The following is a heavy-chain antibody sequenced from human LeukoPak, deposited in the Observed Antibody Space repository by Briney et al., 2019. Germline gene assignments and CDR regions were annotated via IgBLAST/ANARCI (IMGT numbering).Heavy chain of an antibody. CDR1: GFTVSAHY. Sequence: GGSLRLSCAVSGFTVSAHYMSWVRQAPGKGLECVSFLYTGGDTYYADSVKGRFTISRDNSKNTLYLQMNTLRAEDTAVYYCARGPGSRGIFDYWGQGTLVTVSS. CDR3: ARGPGSRGIFDY. V-gene: IGHV3-53*01. D-gene: IGHD3-10*01. CDR2: LYTGGDT. J-gene: IGHJ4*02.